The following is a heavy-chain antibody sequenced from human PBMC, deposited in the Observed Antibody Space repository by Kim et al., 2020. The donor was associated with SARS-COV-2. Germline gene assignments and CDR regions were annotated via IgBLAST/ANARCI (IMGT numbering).Heavy chain of an antibody. D-gene: IGHD4-17*01. J-gene: IGHJ4*02. CDR3: ARGPYGDYGPRTFDY. Sequence: AQKFQGRVTITAEESTSTAYMELSSLRSEDTALYYCARGPYGDYGPRTFDYWGQGTLVTVSS. V-gene: IGHV1-69*01.